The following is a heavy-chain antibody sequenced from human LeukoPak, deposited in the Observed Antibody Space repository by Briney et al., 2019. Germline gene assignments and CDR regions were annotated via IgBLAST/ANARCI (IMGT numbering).Heavy chain of an antibody. CDR3: ASTTVTTTPYYYYYMDV. D-gene: IGHD4-11*01. V-gene: IGHV1-69*05. J-gene: IGHJ6*03. Sequence: SVKVSCKASGGTFSSYAISWVRQAPGQGLEWMGGIIPIFGTANYAQKFQGRVTITTDESTSTAYMELSSLRSEDTAVYYCASTTVTTTPYYYYYMDVWGKGTTVTVSS. CDR1: GGTFSSYA. CDR2: IIPIFGTA.